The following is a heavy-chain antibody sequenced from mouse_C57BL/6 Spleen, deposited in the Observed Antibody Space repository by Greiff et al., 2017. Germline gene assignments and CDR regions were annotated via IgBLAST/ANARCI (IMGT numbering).Heavy chain of an antibody. CDR3: AIQLTGYY. J-gene: IGHJ2*01. D-gene: IGHD4-1*01. CDR2: INPHNGGT. CDR1: GYTFTDYY. Sequence: ELKLMESGPELVKPGASVKISCKASGYTFTDYYMNWVKQSPGKSLEWIGDINPHNGGTSYNQKFKGKATLTVDKSSSTAYMELRSLTSEDSAVYYCAIQLTGYYWGQGTTLTVSS. V-gene: IGHV1-26*01.